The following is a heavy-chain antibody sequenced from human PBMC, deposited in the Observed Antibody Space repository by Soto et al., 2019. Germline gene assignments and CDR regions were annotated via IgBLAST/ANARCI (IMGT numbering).Heavy chain of an antibody. V-gene: IGHV4-39*01. CDR1: GDSISNRSYY. CDR2: IYYSGST. Sequence: SETLSLTCTVPGDSISNRSYYWGWIRQPPGKGLEWIGSIYYSGSTYNNPSLKSRVSMSVDTSKNQFSLKLRSVTAADTALYYCARQRTSVVTQAYFDSWGQGSLVTVSS. D-gene: IGHD2-21*02. CDR3: ARQRTSVVTQAYFDS. J-gene: IGHJ4*02.